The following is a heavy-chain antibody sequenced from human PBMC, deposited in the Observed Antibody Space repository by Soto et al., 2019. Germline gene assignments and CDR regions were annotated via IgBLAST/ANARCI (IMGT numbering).Heavy chain of an antibody. CDR3: ARASPYYDILTGSDY. Sequence: GASVKVSCKASGYTFTSYGISWVRQAPGQGLEWMGWIRAYNGYTNYAQRFQGRVTISTDTSTGTAYMELRSLRSDDTAVYYCARASPYYDILTGSDYWGQGTLVTVSS. CDR1: GYTFTSYG. D-gene: IGHD3-9*01. CDR2: IRAYNGYT. J-gene: IGHJ4*02. V-gene: IGHV1-18*04.